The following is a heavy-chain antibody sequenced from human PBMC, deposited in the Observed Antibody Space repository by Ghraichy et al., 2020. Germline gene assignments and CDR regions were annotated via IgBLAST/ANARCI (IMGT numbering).Heavy chain of an antibody. D-gene: IGHD3-3*01. Sequence: ASVKVSCKASGYTFTSYYMHWVRQAPGQGLEWMGIINPSGGSTSYAQKFQGRVTMTRDTSTSTVYMELSSLRSEDTAVYYCARDRHHYDFWGGYYHYYYYGMDVWGQGTTVTVSS. J-gene: IGHJ6*02. V-gene: IGHV1-46*01. CDR2: INPSGGST. CDR3: ARDRHHYDFWGGYYHYYYYGMDV. CDR1: GYTFTSYY.